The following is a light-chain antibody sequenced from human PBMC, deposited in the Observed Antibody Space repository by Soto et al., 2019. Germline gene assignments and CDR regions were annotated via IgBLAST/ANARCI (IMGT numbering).Light chain of an antibody. CDR2: GAS. CDR3: QQFDSSVT. Sequence: IVLTQSPGSLSLSPGERATLSCRASQSVSSTFFAWYQQRPGQAPRLLMYGASSRATGIPERFSGSGSGTDFTLTISRLEPEDCAVYYCQQFDSSVTCGQGTKVDIK. CDR1: QSVSSTF. J-gene: IGKJ1*01. V-gene: IGKV3-20*01.